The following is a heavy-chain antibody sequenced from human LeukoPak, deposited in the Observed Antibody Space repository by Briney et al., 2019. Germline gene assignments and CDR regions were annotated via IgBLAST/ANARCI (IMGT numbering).Heavy chain of an antibody. V-gene: IGHV3-74*01. D-gene: IGHD4-17*01. CDR1: GFTFSSYW. J-gene: IGHJ4*02. CDR3: VRDHGDYYFDY. CDR2: IKSDGTST. Sequence: PGGSLRLSCAASGFTFSSYWMHWVRQGPGKGLVWVSRIKSDGTSTNYADSVKGRFTISGDNAKNTLYLQMNSLGVEDTAVYYCVRDHGDYYFDYWGQGTLVTVSS.